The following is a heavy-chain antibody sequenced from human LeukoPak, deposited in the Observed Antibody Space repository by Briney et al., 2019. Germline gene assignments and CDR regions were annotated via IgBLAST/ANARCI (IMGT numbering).Heavy chain of an antibody. V-gene: IGHV4-39*01. CDR3: ARPKRWWDYGDPQFDY. Sequence: SSETLSLTCTVSGGSISSSSYYWGWIRQPPGKGLEWIGSIYYSGSTYYNPSLKSRVTISVDTSKNQFSLKLSSVTAADTAVYYCARPKRWWDYGDPQFDYWGQGSLVTVSS. J-gene: IGHJ4*02. D-gene: IGHD4-17*01. CDR1: GGSISSSSYY. CDR2: IYYSGST.